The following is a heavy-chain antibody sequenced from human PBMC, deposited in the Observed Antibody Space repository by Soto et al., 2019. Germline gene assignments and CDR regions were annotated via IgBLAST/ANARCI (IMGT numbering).Heavy chain of an antibody. D-gene: IGHD2-15*01. V-gene: IGHV4-59*08. Sequence: QVQLQESGPGLVKPSETLSLTCTVSGASISSYYWSWIRQPPGKGLEWVGYIYYSGSTNYNPALRRPVTTSAGTPMNQFDLRLSPVTAADTAVYHCARLMFIGGMDAWGQGTTVTVPS. CDR3: ARLMFIGGMDA. J-gene: IGHJ6*02. CDR1: GASISSYY. CDR2: IYYSGST.